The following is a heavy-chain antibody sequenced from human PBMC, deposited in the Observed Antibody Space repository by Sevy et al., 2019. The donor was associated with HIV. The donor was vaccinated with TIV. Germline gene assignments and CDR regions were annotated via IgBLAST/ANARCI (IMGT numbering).Heavy chain of an antibody. D-gene: IGHD5-18*01. CDR1: GFTVSNNY. CDR3: ARVDSAMIGYFDY. Sequence: GGSLRLSCAASGFTVSNNYMSWVRQAPGKGLEWVSVFYSAGSTSYADSVKGRFTISRDNSKNTLYLQMNSLRAEDTAVYYCARVDSAMIGYFDYWGQGTLVTVSS. CDR2: FYSAGST. V-gene: IGHV3-66*01. J-gene: IGHJ4*02.